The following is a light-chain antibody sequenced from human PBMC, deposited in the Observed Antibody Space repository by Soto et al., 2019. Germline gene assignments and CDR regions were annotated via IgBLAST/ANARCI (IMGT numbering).Light chain of an antibody. V-gene: IGKV3-11*01. CDR1: QSVSNNY. J-gene: IGKJ5*01. CDR3: QQRSNWIT. CDR2: DAS. Sequence: EIVVTRSPGTLSLSPGERATLSCRASQSVSNNYLAWYQRKPGQAPRLLIYDASNRATGIPARFSGSGSGTDFTLTISSLEPEDFAVYYCQQRSNWITFGQGTRLEI.